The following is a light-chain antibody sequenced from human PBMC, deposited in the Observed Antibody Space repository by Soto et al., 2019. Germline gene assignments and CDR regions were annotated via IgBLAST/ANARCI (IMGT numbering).Light chain of an antibody. CDR3: QQYYNWHRP. Sequence: ERVRTQSPATLSVYPGERATLSCRAVQNIHTNLAWYQQKPGQAHRLLFYGASTGATGLPARFSGSGSGTEFTLTINSLQAEDCAVYYCQQYYNWHRPFGQGTRLEVK. V-gene: IGKV3-15*01. CDR2: GAS. J-gene: IGKJ5*01. CDR1: QNIHTN.